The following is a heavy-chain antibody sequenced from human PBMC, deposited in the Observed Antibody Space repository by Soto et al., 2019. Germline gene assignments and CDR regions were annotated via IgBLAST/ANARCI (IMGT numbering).Heavy chain of an antibody. J-gene: IGHJ6*02. Sequence: QVQLVESGGGVVQPGRSLRLSCAASGFTFSSYGMHWVRQAPGKGLEWVAVIWYDGSNKYYADSVKGRFTISRDNSKNTLYLQMNSLRGEDTAVYYCARDASSIAARSSYYGMDVWGQGTTVTVSS. CDR2: IWYDGSNK. CDR1: GFTFSSYG. CDR3: ARDASSIAARSSYYGMDV. D-gene: IGHD6-6*01. V-gene: IGHV3-33*01.